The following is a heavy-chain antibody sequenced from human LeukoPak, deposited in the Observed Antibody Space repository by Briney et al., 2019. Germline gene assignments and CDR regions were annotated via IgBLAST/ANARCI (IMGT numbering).Heavy chain of an antibody. CDR3: ATVQNYYDSSGYTRNWFDP. CDR1: GYTFTSYG. V-gene: IGHV1-18*01. D-gene: IGHD3-22*01. Sequence: ASVKVSCKASGYTFTSYGISWVRQAPGQGLEWMGWISAYNGNTNYAQKLQGRVTMTTDTSTSTAYMELRSLRSDDTAVYYCATVQNYYDSSGYTRNWFDPWGQGTLVTVSS. CDR2: ISAYNGNT. J-gene: IGHJ5*02.